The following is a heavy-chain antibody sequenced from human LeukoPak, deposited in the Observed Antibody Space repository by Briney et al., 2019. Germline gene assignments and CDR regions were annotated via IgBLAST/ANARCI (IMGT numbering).Heavy chain of an antibody. D-gene: IGHD5-18*01. V-gene: IGHV1-18*01. Sequence: ASVKVSCKASGYTFTSYGISWVRQAPGQGLEWMGWISAYNGNTNYAQKLQGRVTMTTDTSTSTAYMELRSLRSDDTAVYYCAREGYVDTAMVEDNWFDPWGQGTLVTVSS. CDR1: GYTFTSYG. CDR2: ISAYNGNT. J-gene: IGHJ5*02. CDR3: AREGYVDTAMVEDNWFDP.